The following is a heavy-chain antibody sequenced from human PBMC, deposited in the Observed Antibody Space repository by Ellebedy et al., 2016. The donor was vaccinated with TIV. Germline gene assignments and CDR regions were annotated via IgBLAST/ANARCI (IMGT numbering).Heavy chain of an antibody. CDR2: ISYDGSNK. J-gene: IGHJ4*02. CDR1: GFTFSSYA. V-gene: IGHV3-30*04. Sequence: GGSLRLXXAASGFTFSSYAMHWVRQAPGKGLEWVAVISYDGSNKYYADSVKGRFTISRDNSKNTLYLQMNSLRAEDTAVYYCARGELLPYWGQGTLVTVSS. D-gene: IGHD2-15*01. CDR3: ARGELLPY.